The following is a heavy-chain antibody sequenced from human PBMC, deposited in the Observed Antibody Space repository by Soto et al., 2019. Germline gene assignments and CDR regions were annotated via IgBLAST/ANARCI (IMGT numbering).Heavy chain of an antibody. CDR1: GFSVRDYE. J-gene: IGHJ4*02. Sequence: PGGPLRLSCAVSGFSVRDYEMNWVRQAPGKGLEWVSYINSGGTNIKYSDSVKGRFTMSRDNARNSLFLQMDSLTDEDTAVYYCARENYGDGFDFWGQGTLVTVSS. D-gene: IGHD4-17*01. CDR2: INSGGTNI. CDR3: ARENYGDGFDF. V-gene: IGHV3-48*03.